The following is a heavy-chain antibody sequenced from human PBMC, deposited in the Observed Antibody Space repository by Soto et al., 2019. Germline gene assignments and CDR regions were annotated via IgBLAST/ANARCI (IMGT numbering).Heavy chain of an antibody. CDR3: ARPHYDSNTFYSFFDY. CDR2: IFHGGST. D-gene: IGHD3-22*01. Sequence: LSLTCAVYDGSFSGYYWSWIRQPPGKGLEWIGEIFHGGSTNYSPSLKSRVTISVDTSKNQFSLELSSVTAADTAVYFCARPHYDSNTFYSFFDYWGQGTLVTVSS. CDR1: DGSFSGYY. V-gene: IGHV4-34*12. J-gene: IGHJ4*02.